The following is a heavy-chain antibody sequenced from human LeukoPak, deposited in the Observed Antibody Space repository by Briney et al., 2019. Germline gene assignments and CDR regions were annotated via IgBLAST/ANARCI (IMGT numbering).Heavy chain of an antibody. J-gene: IGHJ4*02. D-gene: IGHD4-17*01. Sequence: SETLSLTCTVSGGSISSYYWSWIRQPPGKGLEWIGYIYYSGSTNYNPSLKSRVTISVDTSKNQFSLKLSSVTAADTAVYYCARDEFGDFQGFDYWGQGTRVTVSS. CDR1: GGSISSYY. CDR2: IYYSGST. CDR3: ARDEFGDFQGFDY. V-gene: IGHV4-59*01.